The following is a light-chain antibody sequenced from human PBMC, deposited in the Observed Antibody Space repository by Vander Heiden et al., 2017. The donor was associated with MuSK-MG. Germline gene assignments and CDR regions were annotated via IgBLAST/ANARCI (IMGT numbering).Light chain of an antibody. Sequence: SYELTQPLSVSVALGQTARITCGGNNIGSKSVHWYQQMPGQAPVWVIYRDTNRPSGIPDRFSGSTSGNTATLTISRAQAGDDADYYCQVWDSSTGVFGGGTKLTVV. J-gene: IGLJ3*02. CDR2: RDT. CDR1: NIGSKS. CDR3: QVWDSSTGV. V-gene: IGLV3-9*01.